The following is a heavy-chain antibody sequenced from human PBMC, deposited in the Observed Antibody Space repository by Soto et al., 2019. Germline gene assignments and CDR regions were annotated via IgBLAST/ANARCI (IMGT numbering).Heavy chain of an antibody. CDR3: ARQGILTGYYRRENYYYYMDV. J-gene: IGHJ6*03. Sequence: SETLSLTCTVSGGSISSSSYYWGWIRQPPGKGLEWIGSIYYSGSIYYNPSLKSRVTISVDTSKNQFSLKLSSVTAADTAVYYCARQGILTGYYRRENYYYYMDVWGKGTTVT. D-gene: IGHD3-9*01. V-gene: IGHV4-39*01. CDR2: IYYSGSI. CDR1: GGSISSSSYY.